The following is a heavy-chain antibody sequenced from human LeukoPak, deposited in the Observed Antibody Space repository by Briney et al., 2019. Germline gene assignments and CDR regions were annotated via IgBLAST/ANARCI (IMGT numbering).Heavy chain of an antibody. CDR3: ARWTRYSSGVYYLYY. D-gene: IGHD3-10*01. V-gene: IGHV5-51*01. CDR1: GYSFTSYW. J-gene: IGHJ4*02. CDR2: IYPDDSDT. Sequence: GESLRISCKGSGYSFTSYWITWVRQMPGKGLEWMGIIYPDDSDTRYSPSFQGQVTISVDKSISTAYLQWSSLKASDTAVYYCARWTRYSSGVYYLYYWGQGTLVTVSS.